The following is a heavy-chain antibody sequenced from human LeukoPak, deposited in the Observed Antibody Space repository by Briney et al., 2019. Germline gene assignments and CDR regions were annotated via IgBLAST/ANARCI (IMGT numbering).Heavy chain of an antibody. V-gene: IGHV4-30-2*01. CDR2: IYHSGST. D-gene: IGHD3-3*01. Sequence: SQTLSLTCAVSGGSISSGGYSWSWIRQPPGTGLEWIGYIYHSGSTYYNPSLKSRVTISVDRSKNQFSLKLSSMTAADTAVYYCARGRYDFWSGYYSAFDIWGQGTMVTVSS. CDR3: ARGRYDFWSGYYSAFDI. CDR1: GGSISSGGYS. J-gene: IGHJ3*02.